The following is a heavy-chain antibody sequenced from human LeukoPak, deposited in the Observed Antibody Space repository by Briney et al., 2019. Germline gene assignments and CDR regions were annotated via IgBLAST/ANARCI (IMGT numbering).Heavy chain of an antibody. V-gene: IGHV4-34*01. J-gene: IGHJ4*02. CDR2: INHSGST. CDR3: ARGLPGGSGSPGRN. D-gene: IGHD3-10*01. Sequence: KPSETLSLTCAVYGGSFSGYYWSWIRQPPGKGLEWIGEINHSGSTNYNPSLKSRVTISVDTSKNQFSLKLSSVTAADTAVYYCARGLPGGSGSPGRNWGQGTLVTLSS. CDR1: GGSFSGYY.